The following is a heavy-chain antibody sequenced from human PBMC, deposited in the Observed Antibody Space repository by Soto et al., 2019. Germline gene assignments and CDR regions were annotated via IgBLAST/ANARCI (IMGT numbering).Heavy chain of an antibody. J-gene: IGHJ4*02. D-gene: IGHD6-6*01. CDR2: IYYSGST. CDR3: ARGEYSRGREYFDY. Sequence: QVQLQESGPGLVKPSQTLSLTCTVSGGSISSGGYYWSWIRQHPGKGLEWIGYIYYSGSTYYNPALKSRVTISVDTSKNQFSLKLSSVTAADTAVYYCARGEYSRGREYFDYWGQGTLVTVSS. CDR1: GGSISSGGYY. V-gene: IGHV4-31*03.